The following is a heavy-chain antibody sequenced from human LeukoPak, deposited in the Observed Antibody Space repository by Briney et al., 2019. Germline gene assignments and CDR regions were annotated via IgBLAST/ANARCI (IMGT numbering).Heavy chain of an antibody. J-gene: IGHJ6*03. CDR1: GFTFDDYG. CDR3: ARGRGSYYRAYYYYYYMDV. V-gene: IGHV3-20*04. Sequence: GGSLRLSCAASGFTFDDYGMSWVRQAPGKGLEWVSGINWNGGSTGYADSVKGRFTISRDNAKNYLYLQMSSLRAEDTALYYCARGRGSYYRAYYYYYYMDVWGKGTTVTVSS. D-gene: IGHD1-26*01. CDR2: INWNGGST.